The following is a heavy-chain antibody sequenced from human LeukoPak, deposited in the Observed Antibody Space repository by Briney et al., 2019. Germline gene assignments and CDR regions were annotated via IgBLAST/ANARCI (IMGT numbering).Heavy chain of an antibody. J-gene: IGHJ3*02. CDR2: IGTSSSTI. D-gene: IGHD1-26*01. Sequence: GGSLGLSCAASGFTFSTYGMNGVGQAPGKGLGWVSYIGTSSSTIYYADSVKGRFTISRDNSKNRLYLQMSSLRAEDTAVYYCVVRWELRDAFDIWGQGTMVTVSS. CDR1: GFTFSTYG. CDR3: VVRWELRDAFDI. V-gene: IGHV3-48*01.